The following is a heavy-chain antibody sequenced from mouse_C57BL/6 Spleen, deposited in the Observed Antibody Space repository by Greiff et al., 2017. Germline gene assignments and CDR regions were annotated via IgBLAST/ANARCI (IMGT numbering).Heavy chain of an antibody. CDR2: LKPSSGYT. CDR1: GYTFTSYT. CDR3: ARWRGLSDY. V-gene: IGHV1-4*01. D-gene: IGHD6-2*01. J-gene: IGHJ2*01. Sequence: QVQLKESGAELARPGASVKMSCKASGYTFTSYTMHWVKQRPGQGLEWIGYLKPSSGYTKYNQKFKDKATLPAAKSSSTAYMQLSSLASEDSAVYYCARWRGLSDYWGQGTTRTVSS.